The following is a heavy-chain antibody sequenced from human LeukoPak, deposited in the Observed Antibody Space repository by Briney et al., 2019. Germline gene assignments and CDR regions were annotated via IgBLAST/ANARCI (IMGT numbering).Heavy chain of an antibody. CDR1: GFTFSSYS. V-gene: IGHV3-15*01. CDR3: TTELH. J-gene: IGHJ4*02. Sequence: PGGSLRLSCEVSGFTFSSYSMTWVRQAPGKGLEWVGRIKSKTDGATTDYAAPVKGRFTISRDDLENTLYLQMNSLKTEDTGVYYCTTELHWGQGTLVTVSS. CDR2: IKSKTDGATT.